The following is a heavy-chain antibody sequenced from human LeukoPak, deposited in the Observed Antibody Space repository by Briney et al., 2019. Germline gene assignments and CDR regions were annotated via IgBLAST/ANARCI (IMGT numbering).Heavy chain of an antibody. Sequence: ASVKVSCKASGYTFTGYYMHWVRQAPGQGLEWMGWINPNSGGTNYAQKFQGRVTMTRDTSISTAYMELSRLRSDDTAVYYCASHYDILTGYYRAVLGAFDIWGQGTMVTVSS. CDR2: INPNSGGT. J-gene: IGHJ3*02. D-gene: IGHD3-9*01. CDR3: ASHYDILTGYYRAVLGAFDI. CDR1: GYTFTGYY. V-gene: IGHV1-2*02.